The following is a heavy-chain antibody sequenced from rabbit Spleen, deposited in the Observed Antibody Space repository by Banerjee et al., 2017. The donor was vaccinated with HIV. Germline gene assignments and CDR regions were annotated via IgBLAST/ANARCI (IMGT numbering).Heavy chain of an antibody. Sequence: QSLEESGGDLVKPGASLTLTCIASGVSFSGDSYMCWVRQAPGKGLEWIVCINASTGKPVYATWAKGRFTCSKTSSTTVTLQMTSLTVADTATYFCARETSSGWGVVSYYFNLWGPGTLVTVS. J-gene: IGHJ4*01. CDR1: GVSFSGDSY. CDR2: INASTGKP. D-gene: IGHD4-1*01. CDR3: ARETSSGWGVVSYYFNL. V-gene: IGHV1S40*01.